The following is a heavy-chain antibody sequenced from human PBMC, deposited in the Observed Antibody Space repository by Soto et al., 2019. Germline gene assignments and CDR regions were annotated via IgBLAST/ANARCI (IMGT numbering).Heavy chain of an antibody. CDR3: ARDAGSGWWREVYYGMDV. D-gene: IGHD6-19*01. Sequence: SESLSLTCTVSGGSISSYYWSWSRQPPGKGLEWIGYIYYSGSTNYNPSLKSRVTISVDTSKNQFSLKLSSVTAADTAVYYCARDAGSGWWREVYYGMDVWGQGXTVTVFS. CDR1: GGSISSYY. CDR2: IYYSGST. J-gene: IGHJ6*02. V-gene: IGHV4-59*01.